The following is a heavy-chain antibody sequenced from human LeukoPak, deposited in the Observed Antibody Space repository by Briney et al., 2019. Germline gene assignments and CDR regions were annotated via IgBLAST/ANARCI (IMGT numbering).Heavy chain of an antibody. V-gene: IGHV3-23*01. D-gene: IGHD1-1*01. Sequence: PGGSLRLSCVGSGFIFRSYAMSWVRQAPGKGLEWVSSISGSDGSTYYADSVKGRFIISRDNSESTMYIQMTSLRAEDTAEYYCARGGTTGTTSPLRTFDIWGQGTMVTVSS. CDR1: GFIFRSYA. J-gene: IGHJ3*02. CDR2: ISGSDGST. CDR3: ARGGTTGTTSPLRTFDI.